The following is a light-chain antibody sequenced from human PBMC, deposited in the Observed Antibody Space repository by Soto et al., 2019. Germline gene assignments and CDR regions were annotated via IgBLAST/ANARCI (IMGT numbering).Light chain of an antibody. CDR2: GAS. J-gene: IGKJ1*01. V-gene: IGKV3-20*01. Sequence: EIVVTQSPGTLSLSPGERATLSCTASQSVSSSYLAWYQQKPGQAPRLLIYGASSRATGIPDRFSGSGSGTDFTLTISGLEPEDFAVYYCQQYGSSPRTFGQGTKV. CDR3: QQYGSSPRT. CDR1: QSVSSSY.